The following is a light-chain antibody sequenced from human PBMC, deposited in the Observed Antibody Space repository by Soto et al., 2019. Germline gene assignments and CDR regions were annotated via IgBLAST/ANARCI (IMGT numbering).Light chain of an antibody. V-gene: IGLV1-40*01. CDR3: QSYDRSLRVV. CDR2: DNN. CDR1: SSNIGAGFG. Sequence: QSVLTQPASVSGAPGQTVTISCTGSSSNIGAGFGVHWYQQLPGTAPKLLIYDNNNRPSGVPDRFSGSKSGTSASLAISGLQAEDEAAYYCQSYDRSLRVVFGGGTKVTVL. J-gene: IGLJ2*01.